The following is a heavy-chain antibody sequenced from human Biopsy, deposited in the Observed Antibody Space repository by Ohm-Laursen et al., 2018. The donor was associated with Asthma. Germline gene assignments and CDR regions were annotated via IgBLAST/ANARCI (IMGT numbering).Heavy chain of an antibody. CDR2: LFYNGGT. D-gene: IGHD3-22*01. V-gene: IGHV4-31*02. CDR3: ARAQDYYDSRGYYRSFDY. Sequence: QTLSLTCAVSGDSINSGGYSWDWIRQPPGKGLGWISYLFYNGGTYYNPSLKSRVSISIDTSKNQFSLKLSSVTAADTAVYYCARAQDYYDSRGYYRSFDYWGQGTLVTVSS. J-gene: IGHJ4*02. CDR1: GDSINSGGYS.